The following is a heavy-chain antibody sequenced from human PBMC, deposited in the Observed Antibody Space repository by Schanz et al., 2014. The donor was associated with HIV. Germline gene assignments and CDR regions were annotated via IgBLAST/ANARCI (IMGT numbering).Heavy chain of an antibody. V-gene: IGHV3-30-3*01. J-gene: IGHJ6*02. Sequence: QVQLVESGGGVVQPGRSLRLSCAASGFTFSSYAMYWVRQAPGKGLEWVAVISYDGSNKYYADSVKGRFTISRDNSKNTLYLEMNSLRPEDTAVYYCARETSGFSTSWPPRYHYYGMDVWGQGTTVTVS. CDR1: GFTFSSYA. CDR2: ISYDGSNK. CDR3: ARETSGFSTSWPPRYHYYGMDV. D-gene: IGHD6-13*01.